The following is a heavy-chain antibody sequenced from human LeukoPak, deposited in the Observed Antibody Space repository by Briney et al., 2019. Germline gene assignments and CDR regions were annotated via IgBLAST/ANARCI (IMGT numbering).Heavy chain of an antibody. D-gene: IGHD3-3*01. Sequence: PSETLSLTCTVSGGSISSYYWSWIRQPAGKGLEWIGRIYTSGSTNYNPSLSSRVTMSVDTSKNQFSLKLSSVTAADTAVYYCARSPHFGVVITYFDYWGQGTLVTVSS. V-gene: IGHV4-4*07. CDR1: GGSISSYY. J-gene: IGHJ4*02. CDR3: ARSPHFGVVITYFDY. CDR2: IYTSGST.